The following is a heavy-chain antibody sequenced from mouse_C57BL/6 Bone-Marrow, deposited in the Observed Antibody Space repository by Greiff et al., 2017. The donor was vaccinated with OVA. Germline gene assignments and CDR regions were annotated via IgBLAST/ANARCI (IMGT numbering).Heavy chain of an antibody. CDR1: GFPFSDYG. CDR2: ISSGSSTI. V-gene: IGHV5-17*01. CDR3: ARRGGPYGSSYYFDY. J-gene: IGHJ2*01. Sequence: EVMLVESGGGLVKPGGSLKLSCAASGFPFSDYGMHWVRQAPEKGLEWVAYISSGSSTIYSAATVKGRFTISRDNAKNTLFLQMTSLRSEDTAMYYCARRGGPYGSSYYFDYWGQGTTLTVSS. D-gene: IGHD1-1*01.